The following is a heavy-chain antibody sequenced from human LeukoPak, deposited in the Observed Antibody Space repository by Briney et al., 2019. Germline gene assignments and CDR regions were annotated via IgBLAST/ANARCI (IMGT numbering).Heavy chain of an antibody. CDR2: FYYSGST. D-gene: IGHD1-26*01. V-gene: IGHV4-61*01. Sequence: PPETLSLTCTVSGGSVSSGSYYWSWIRQPPGKGLEWIGYFYYSGSTNYNPSLKSRVTISVDTSKNQFSLKLNSVTAADTAMYYCARLFHPALSGNYPFDYWGQGTLVTVSS. J-gene: IGHJ4*02. CDR3: ARLFHPALSGNYPFDY. CDR1: GGSVSSGSYY.